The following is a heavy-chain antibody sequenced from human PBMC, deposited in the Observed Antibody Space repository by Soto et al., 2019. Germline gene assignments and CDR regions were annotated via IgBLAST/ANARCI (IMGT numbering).Heavy chain of an antibody. CDR1: GGSISSGGYY. Sequence: SETLSLTCTVSGGSISSGGYYWSWIRQHPGKGLEWIGYIYYSGSTYYNPSLKSRVTISVDTSKNQFSLKLSPVTAADTAVYYCARHRRFSSSIDYWGQGTLVTVSS. V-gene: IGHV4-31*03. CDR3: ARHRRFSSSIDY. J-gene: IGHJ4*02. D-gene: IGHD6-6*01. CDR2: IYYSGST.